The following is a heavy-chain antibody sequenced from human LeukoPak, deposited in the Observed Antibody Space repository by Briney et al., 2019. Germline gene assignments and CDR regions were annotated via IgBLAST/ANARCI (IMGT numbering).Heavy chain of an antibody. CDR2: INHGGST. CDR1: GGSFSGYY. CDR3: ARVSSGYYRWNRYFDY. J-gene: IGHJ4*02. V-gene: IGHV4-34*01. Sequence: PSETLSLTCAVYGGSFSGYYWSWIRQPPGKGLEWIGEINHGGSTNCNPSLKSRVTISVDTSKNQFSLKLSSVTAADTAVYYCARVSSGYYRWNRYFDYWGQGTLVTVSS. D-gene: IGHD3-22*01.